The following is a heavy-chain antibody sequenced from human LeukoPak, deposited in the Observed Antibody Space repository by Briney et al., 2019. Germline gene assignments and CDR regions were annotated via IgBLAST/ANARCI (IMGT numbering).Heavy chain of an antibody. Sequence: GGSLRLSCAASGFTFSNYNMNWVRQAPGKGLEWVSSISTSSTYIYYADSVKGRFTISRDNAKNSLYLQMNSLRAEDTAVYYCARDRAAAGTLRGRLDYWGQGTLVTVSS. V-gene: IGHV3-21*01. D-gene: IGHD6-13*01. CDR2: ISTSSTYI. CDR1: GFTFSNYN. J-gene: IGHJ4*02. CDR3: ARDRAAAGTLRGRLDY.